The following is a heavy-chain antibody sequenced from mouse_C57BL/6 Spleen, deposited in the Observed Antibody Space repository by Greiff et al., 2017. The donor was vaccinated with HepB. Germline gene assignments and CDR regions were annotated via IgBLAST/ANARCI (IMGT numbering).Heavy chain of an antibody. CDR3: ARGDYYGSSPFAY. D-gene: IGHD1-1*01. V-gene: IGHV1-69*01. CDR2: IDPSDSYT. J-gene: IGHJ3*01. Sequence: QVQLQQPGAELVTPGASVKLSCKASGYTFTSYWMHWVKQRPGQGLEWIGEIDPSDSYTNYNQKFKGKSTLTVDKSSSTAYMQLSSLTSEDSAVYYCARGDYYGSSPFAYWGQGTLVTVSA. CDR1: GYTFTSYW.